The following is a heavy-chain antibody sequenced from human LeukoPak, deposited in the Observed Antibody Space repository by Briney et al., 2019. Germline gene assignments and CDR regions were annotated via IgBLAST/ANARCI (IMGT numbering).Heavy chain of an antibody. Sequence: PSETLSVTCTVSGGSFTSYYWTWLRQPPGKGLEWIGYMYYSGDANYNPSLKSRVTISVDTSKNQCSLKLSSVTAADTAVYYCAREDYYGSGSYYFDYWGQGTLVTVSS. V-gene: IGHV4-59*12. CDR1: GGSFTSYY. CDR3: AREDYYGSGSYYFDY. CDR2: MYYSGDA. D-gene: IGHD3-10*01. J-gene: IGHJ4*02.